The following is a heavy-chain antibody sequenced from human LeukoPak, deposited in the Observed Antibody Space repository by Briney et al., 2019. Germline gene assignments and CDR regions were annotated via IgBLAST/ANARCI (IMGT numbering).Heavy chain of an antibody. V-gene: IGHV3-21*01. D-gene: IGHD3-10*01. Sequence: PGGSLRLSCAASGVTFSSYSMKWVRQAPGKGLEWVSSISSSSSYIYYADSVKGRFTISRDNAKNSLYLQMNSLRAEDTAVDYCARPYGSGSYGYFDYGGQGTLVPVSS. CDR2: ISSSSSYI. CDR3: ARPYGSGSYGYFDY. J-gene: IGHJ4*02. CDR1: GVTFSSYS.